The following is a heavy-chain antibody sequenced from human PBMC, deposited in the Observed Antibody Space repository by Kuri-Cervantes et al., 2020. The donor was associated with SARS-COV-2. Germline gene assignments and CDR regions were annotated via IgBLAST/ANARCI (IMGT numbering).Heavy chain of an antibody. CDR3: ARGFCGGDCYSYYYYHYMDV. J-gene: IGHJ6*03. CDR1: GGSISSYY. D-gene: IGHD2-21*01. Sequence: ESLKISCTVPGGSISSYYWSWIRQTPGKGLEWSGYNYYSGSTNYNPSLKSRVTISVDTSKNQFSLKLSSVTAADTAVYYCARGFCGGDCYSYYYYHYMDVWGKGTTVTVSS. V-gene: IGHV4-59*01. CDR2: NYYSGST.